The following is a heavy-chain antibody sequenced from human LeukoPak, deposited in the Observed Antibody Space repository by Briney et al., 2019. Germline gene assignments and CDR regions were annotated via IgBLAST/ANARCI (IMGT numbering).Heavy chain of an antibody. J-gene: IGHJ4*02. CDR3: AKSGEDGYTYGYDRFDY. CDR1: GFTFDDYA. Sequence: GGSLRLSCAASGFTFDDYAMHWVRQAPGKGLEWVSGISWNSGSIGYADSVKGRFTISRDNSKNTLYLQMNSLRAEDTAVYYCAKSGEDGYTYGYDRFDYWGQGTLVTVSS. V-gene: IGHV3-9*01. D-gene: IGHD5-18*01. CDR2: ISWNSGSI.